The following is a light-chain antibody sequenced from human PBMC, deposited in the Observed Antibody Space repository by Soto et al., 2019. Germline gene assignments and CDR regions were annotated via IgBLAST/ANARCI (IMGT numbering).Light chain of an antibody. V-gene: IGLV1-40*01. J-gene: IGLJ3*02. CDR2: GNI. Sequence: QSVLTQPPSVSGAPGQRVTISCTGSSSNIGEGYDVHWYQQLPGTAPKLLIYGNINRPSGVPDRFSGSKSGTSASLAITGLQAEDEADYYCCSYAGSSIWVFGGGTKLTVL. CDR3: CSYAGSSIWV. CDR1: SSNIGEGYD.